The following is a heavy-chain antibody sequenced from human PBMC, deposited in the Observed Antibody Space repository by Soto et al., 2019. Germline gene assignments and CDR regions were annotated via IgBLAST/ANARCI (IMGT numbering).Heavy chain of an antibody. V-gene: IGHV4-4*02. Sequence: QVQLQESGPGLVKPSGTLSLTCAVSGGSISSSNWWSWVRQPPGKGLEWIGEIYHSGRTNYNPSLMRRVTIPVDESTNPFSLKLSSVTAADTAVYYCANVNGSYYYGMDVWGQGTTVTVSS. CDR2: IYHSGRT. J-gene: IGHJ6*02. CDR3: ANVNGSYYYGMDV. D-gene: IGHD1-26*01. CDR1: GGSISSSNW.